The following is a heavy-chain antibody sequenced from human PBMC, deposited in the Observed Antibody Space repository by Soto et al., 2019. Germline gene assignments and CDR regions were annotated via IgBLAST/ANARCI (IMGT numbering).Heavy chain of an antibody. CDR1: GFTFSSYA. D-gene: IGHD3-10*01. Sequence: EVQLLESGGGLVQPGGSLRLSCAGSGFTFSSYAMSWVRHAPGKGLEWVSAISGSGGSTYYADSVKGRFTISRDNSKNTLYLQMNSLRAEDTAVYYCTKNGDSGSGSRLDYWGQGTLVTVSS. V-gene: IGHV3-23*01. CDR2: ISGSGGST. J-gene: IGHJ4*02. CDR3: TKNGDSGSGSRLDY.